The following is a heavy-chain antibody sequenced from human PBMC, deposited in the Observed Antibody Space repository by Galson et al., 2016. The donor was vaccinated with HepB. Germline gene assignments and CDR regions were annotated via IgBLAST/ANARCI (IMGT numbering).Heavy chain of an antibody. CDR2: IYPGDSDT. Sequence: QSGAEVKKPGESLKISCKGSGYSFATYWIAWVRQMPGKGLEWMGIIYPGDSDTRNNPSFQGQVTMSADKSINTAYLQWDTLKASDTAMYYCARLGDFYGSGSYVDYWGQGTLVTVSA. CDR1: GYSFATYW. D-gene: IGHD3-10*01. V-gene: IGHV5-51*01. J-gene: IGHJ4*02. CDR3: ARLGDFYGSGSYVDY.